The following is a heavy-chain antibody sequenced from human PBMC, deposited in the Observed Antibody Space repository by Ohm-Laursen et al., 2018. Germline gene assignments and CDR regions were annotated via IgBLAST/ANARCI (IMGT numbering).Heavy chain of an antibody. CDR1: GAPISTHY. J-gene: IGHJ4*02. Sequence: SEILSLTCSVSGAPISTHYWSWIRQPPGKGLEWIGYIYYSGTTNYNPSLKSRVTISLNTSKNQFSLKLSSVTAADTAVYYCARQESSGWYPDYWGQGTLVTVSS. V-gene: IGHV4-59*08. CDR3: ARQESSGWYPDY. D-gene: IGHD6-19*01. CDR2: IYYSGTT.